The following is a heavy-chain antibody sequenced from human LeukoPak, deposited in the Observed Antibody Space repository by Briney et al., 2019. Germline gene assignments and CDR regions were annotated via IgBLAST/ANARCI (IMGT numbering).Heavy chain of an antibody. CDR1: GYTFTSYG. CDR3: ARDPSGRYDHGDYDVVDY. D-gene: IGHD4-17*01. V-gene: IGHV1-18*01. J-gene: IGHJ4*02. Sequence: GASVKVSCKASGYTFTSYGISWVRQAPGQGLEWMGWISAYNGNTNYAQKLQGRVTMTTDTSTSTAYMELRSLRSDDTAVYYCARDPSGRYDHGDYDVVDYWGQGTLVTVSS. CDR2: ISAYNGNT.